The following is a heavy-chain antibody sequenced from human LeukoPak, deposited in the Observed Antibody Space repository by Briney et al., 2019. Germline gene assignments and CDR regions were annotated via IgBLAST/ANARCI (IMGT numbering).Heavy chain of an antibody. CDR3: ARVSLGRHCTSTTCYGVRDYYFDY. CDR2: IYYTGTT. Sequence: PSETLSLTCTVSGGSVSSGSYYWSWIRQPPGKGLEWIGYIYYTGTTNYNPSLKSRVTISVDTSKNQFSLKLSFVTDADTAVYYCARVSLGRHCTSTTCYGVRDYYFDYWGQETLVTVSS. J-gene: IGHJ4*02. CDR1: GGSVSSGSYY. D-gene: IGHD2-2*01. V-gene: IGHV4-61*01.